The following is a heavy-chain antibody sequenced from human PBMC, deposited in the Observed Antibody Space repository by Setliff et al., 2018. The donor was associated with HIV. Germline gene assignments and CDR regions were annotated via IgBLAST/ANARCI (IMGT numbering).Heavy chain of an antibody. Sequence: GGSLRLSCAASGFTFSTYWMSWVRQAPGKGLEWVANIKQDGSEENYMDSVKGRFTISRDNAKNSLYLQMNSLRVEDTAVYYCATDCAVVGGTGSLDSWGQGTLVTVSS. CDR2: IKQDGSEE. J-gene: IGHJ4*02. CDR3: ATDCAVVGGTGSLDS. V-gene: IGHV3-7*05. D-gene: IGHD1-26*01. CDR1: GFTFSTYW.